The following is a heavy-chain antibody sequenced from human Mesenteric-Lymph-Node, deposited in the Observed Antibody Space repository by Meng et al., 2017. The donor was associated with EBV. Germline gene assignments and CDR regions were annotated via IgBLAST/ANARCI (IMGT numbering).Heavy chain of an antibody. V-gene: IGHV4-59*01. Sequence: GQLTESGTGLVKPSETLSLTCTVSGGSISSYYWSWIRQPPGKGLEWIGYFFYSGSNYNPSLKSRVTISEDTSKNQLSLKLTSVTAADTAVYYCARSGYTSSPGSFDFWGQGTLVTVSS. D-gene: IGHD6-13*01. J-gene: IGHJ4*02. CDR1: GGSISSYY. CDR2: FFYSGS. CDR3: ARSGYTSSPGSFDF.